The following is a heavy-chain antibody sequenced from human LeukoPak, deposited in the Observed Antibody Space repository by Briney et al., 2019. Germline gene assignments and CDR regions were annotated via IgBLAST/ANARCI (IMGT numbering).Heavy chain of an antibody. V-gene: IGHV1-18*01. Sequence: ASVKVSCKASGYTFTSYGISWVRQAPGQGLEWMGWISAYNGNTNYAQKLQGRVTMTTDTSTSTAYMELRSLRSDDTAVYYCARAFYCSSTSCYRAPYYYYYYGMDVWGQGTTVIVSS. CDR2: ISAYNGNT. CDR3: ARAFYCSSTSCYRAPYYYYYYGMDV. CDR1: GYTFTSYG. J-gene: IGHJ6*02. D-gene: IGHD2-2*02.